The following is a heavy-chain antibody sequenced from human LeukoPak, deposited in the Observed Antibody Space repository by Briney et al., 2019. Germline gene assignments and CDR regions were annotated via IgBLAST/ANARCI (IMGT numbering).Heavy chain of an antibody. D-gene: IGHD6-19*01. V-gene: IGHV4-59*08. Sequence: SETLSLTCAVYGGSFSDYYWSWIRQPPGKGLEWIGYIYYSGTTNYNPSLKSRVTISVDTSKNQFSLKLRSVTAADTAVYYCARHGSGWYGLIDYWGQGTLVTVSS. CDR2: IYYSGTT. CDR3: ARHGSGWYGLIDY. J-gene: IGHJ4*02. CDR1: GGSFSDYY.